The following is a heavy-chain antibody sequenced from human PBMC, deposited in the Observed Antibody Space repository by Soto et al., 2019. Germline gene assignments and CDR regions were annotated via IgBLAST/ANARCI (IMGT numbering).Heavy chain of an antibody. J-gene: IGHJ5*02. D-gene: IGHD3-3*01. V-gene: IGHV4-30-4*01. Sequence: SETLSLTCAVSGGSISSGDYYWNWIRQPPGKGLEWIGNIDYSGNTYYNPSLKSRLTISLDTSKNQFSLKLSSVTAADTAVYYCASFGVASMNWFDPWGQGTLVTVSS. CDR3: ASFGVASMNWFDP. CDR1: GGSISSGDYY. CDR2: IDYSGNT.